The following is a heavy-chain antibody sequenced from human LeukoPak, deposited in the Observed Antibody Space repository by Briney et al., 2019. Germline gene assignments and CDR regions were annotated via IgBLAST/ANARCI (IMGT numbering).Heavy chain of an antibody. Sequence: SVKVSCKASGGSLSSYAISWVRQAPGQALEWMGGIIPIFGTTYYAQKFQGRVTITRDESTSTTYMELSSLRSEDTALYYCARDRGVGSYFDYWGQGTLVTVSS. J-gene: IGHJ4*02. CDR3: ARDRGVGSYFDY. CDR1: GGSLSSYA. D-gene: IGHD3-10*01. V-gene: IGHV1-69*05. CDR2: IIPIFGTT.